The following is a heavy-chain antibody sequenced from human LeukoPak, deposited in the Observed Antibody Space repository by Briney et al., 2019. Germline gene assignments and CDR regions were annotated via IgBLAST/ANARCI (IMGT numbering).Heavy chain of an antibody. D-gene: IGHD3-10*01. CDR1: GFTFSSYA. J-gene: IGHJ4*02. CDR2: ISYDGSNK. CDR3: ARDKGPIGPEGQVY. Sequence: PGGSLRLSCAASGFTFSSYAMHWIRQAPGKGLEWVAVISYDGSNKYYADSVKGRFTISRDNSKNTLYLQMNSLRAEDTAVYYCARDKGPIGPEGQVYWGQGTLVTVSS. V-gene: IGHV3-30*04.